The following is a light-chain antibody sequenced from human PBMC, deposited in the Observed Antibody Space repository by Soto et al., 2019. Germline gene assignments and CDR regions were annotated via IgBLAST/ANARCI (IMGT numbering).Light chain of an antibody. Sequence: DIQMTQSPSSLSASVGERVTITCRASQSISSYLNWYQQKPRKAPKLLIYDASSSQSGVPSRFSGSGSGTDFTLTISSLQPEDFATYYCPQRAFGQGTKVDIK. J-gene: IGKJ1*01. CDR1: QSISSY. CDR2: DAS. V-gene: IGKV1-39*01. CDR3: PQRA.